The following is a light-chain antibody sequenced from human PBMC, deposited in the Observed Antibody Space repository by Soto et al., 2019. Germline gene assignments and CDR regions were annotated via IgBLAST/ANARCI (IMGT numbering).Light chain of an antibody. V-gene: IGLV1-44*01. CDR2: SNN. CDR1: SSNIGSNT. J-gene: IGLJ3*02. CDR3: AAWDDSLNAWV. Sequence: QSVLTQPPSASGTLGQRGTISCSGSSSNIGSNTVNWYQQLPGTAPKLLIYSNNQRPSGVPDRFSGSKSGTSASLAISGLQSEDEADYYCAAWDDSLNAWVFGGGTKLTVL.